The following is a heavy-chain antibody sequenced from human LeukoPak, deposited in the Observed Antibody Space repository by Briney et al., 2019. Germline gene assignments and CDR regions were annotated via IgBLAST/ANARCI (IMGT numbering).Heavy chain of an antibody. Sequence: PGGSLRLSCAASGFTVSSNYMSWVRQAPGKGLEWVSVIYSGGSTYYADSVKGRFTIYRDNSKNTLYLQMNSLRAEDTAVYYCARTAAAAGYYYYYGMDVWGKGTTVTVSS. CDR1: GFTVSSNY. J-gene: IGHJ6*04. D-gene: IGHD6-13*01. CDR3: ARTAAAAGYYYYYGMDV. V-gene: IGHV3-53*01. CDR2: IYSGGST.